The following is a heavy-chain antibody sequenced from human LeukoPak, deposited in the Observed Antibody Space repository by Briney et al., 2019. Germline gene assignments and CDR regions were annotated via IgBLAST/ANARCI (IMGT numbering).Heavy chain of an antibody. Sequence: SETLSLSCTVSGGSISSYYWSWIRQPPGKGLEWIGYIYYSGSTNYNPSLKSRVTISVDTSKNQFSLKLSSVTAADMAVYYCARVRFCSSTSCYPLDYWGQGTLVTVSS. CDR2: IYYSGST. J-gene: IGHJ4*02. V-gene: IGHV4-59*01. CDR1: GGSISSYY. CDR3: ARVRFCSSTSCYPLDY. D-gene: IGHD2-2*01.